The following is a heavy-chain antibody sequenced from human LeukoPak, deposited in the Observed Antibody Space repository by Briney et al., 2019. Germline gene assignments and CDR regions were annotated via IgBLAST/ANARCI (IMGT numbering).Heavy chain of an antibody. V-gene: IGHV1-3*01. J-gene: IGHJ6*02. D-gene: IGHD2-2*01. CDR2: INAGNGNI. Sequence: ASVKVSCKASGHTSTTYAIHWVRQAPGQGLEWMGWINAGNGNIKYSQKLQGRVAITGDTSASTAYMELSSLRSEDTAVYYCARGYCSSTSCYMDVWGQGTSVT. CDR3: ARGYCSSTSCYMDV. CDR1: GHTSTTYA.